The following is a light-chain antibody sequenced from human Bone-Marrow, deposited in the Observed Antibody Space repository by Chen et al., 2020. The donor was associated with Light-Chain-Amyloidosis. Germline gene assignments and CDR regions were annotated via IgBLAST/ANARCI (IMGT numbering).Light chain of an antibody. CDR2: RDT. J-gene: IGLJ2*01. Sequence: SYELTQPPSGSVSPGQPARITCSGDDLPTKYAYWYQQKPGQAPVLVIHRDTERPSGISERFSGSSSGTTATLTISGVQAEDEADDHCQSADSSGTYEVIFGGGTKLTVL. CDR1: DLPTKY. CDR3: QSADSSGTYEVI. V-gene: IGLV3-25*03.